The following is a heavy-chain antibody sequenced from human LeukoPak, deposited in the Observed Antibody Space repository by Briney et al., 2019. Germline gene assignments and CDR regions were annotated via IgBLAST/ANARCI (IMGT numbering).Heavy chain of an antibody. CDR2: ISASGDTT. J-gene: IGHJ4*02. D-gene: IGHD2-15*01. CDR3: ARVDCSGGSCYSDY. Sequence: AGGSLRLSCAASGFTFSSYAMSWVRQAPGKGLEWVSVISASGDTTSYADSVKGRFTISRDNSKNTLYLQMNSLRAEDTAVYYCARVDCSGGSCYSDYWGQGTLVTVSS. CDR1: GFTFSSYA. V-gene: IGHV3-23*01.